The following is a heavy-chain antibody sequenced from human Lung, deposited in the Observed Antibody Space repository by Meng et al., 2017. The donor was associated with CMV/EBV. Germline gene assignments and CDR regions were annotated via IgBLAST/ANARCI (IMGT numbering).Heavy chain of an antibody. Sequence: SETLSLTXTVSGGSINNYYWTWIRQPPGMRLEWIGYISYSGSTKYNPSLKSRVTISVDTSKNHFSLKLSSVTAADTAVYYCARGSLSVVDPDHYFDYWGQGTLVTVSS. CDR2: ISYSGST. V-gene: IGHV4-59*01. CDR1: GGSINNYY. D-gene: IGHD2-15*01. CDR3: ARGSLSVVDPDHYFDY. J-gene: IGHJ4*02.